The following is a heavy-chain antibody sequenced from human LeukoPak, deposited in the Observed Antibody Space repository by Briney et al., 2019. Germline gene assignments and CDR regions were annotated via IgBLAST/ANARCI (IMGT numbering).Heavy chain of an antibody. D-gene: IGHD3-3*02. J-gene: IGHJ4*02. CDR2: INPDGSTT. CDR1: GFTFSSYW. CDR3: ARVSVGRYYFDN. Sequence: GGSLRLSCAASGFTFSSYWMHWVRQAPGKGLVWVSRINPDGSTTSYADSVKGRFTISRDSAKNTLYLQMNSLRAEDTAVYYCARVSVGRYYFDNWGQGSPVTVS. V-gene: IGHV3-74*01.